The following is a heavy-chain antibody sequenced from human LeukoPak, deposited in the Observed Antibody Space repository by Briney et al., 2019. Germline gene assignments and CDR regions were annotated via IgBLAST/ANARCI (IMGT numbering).Heavy chain of an antibody. J-gene: IGHJ4*02. CDR1: SASINSGGYY. CDR2: IYYSGRT. D-gene: IGHD3-16*01. CDR3: AVGFGFDY. Sequence: PSETLSLTCTVSSASINSGGYYWNWVRQHPGKGLEWIGYIYYSGRTYYNPSLKSRVTISVDTSKNQFSLKLSSVTAADTAVYYCAVGFGFDYWGQGTLVTVSS. V-gene: IGHV4-31*03.